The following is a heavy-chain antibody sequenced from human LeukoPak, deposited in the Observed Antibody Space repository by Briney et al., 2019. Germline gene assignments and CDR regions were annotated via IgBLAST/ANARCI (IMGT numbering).Heavy chain of an antibody. Sequence: SETLSLTYTVSGYSVSSGYYWGWIRQPPGKGLEWIASIYHSGDTYYNPSLRSRVTISLDTSKNQFSLKLSSVTAADTAVYYCARAELSDDAFDIWGQGTMVTVSS. CDR1: GYSVSSGYY. CDR2: IYHSGDT. CDR3: ARAELSDDAFDI. D-gene: IGHD1-1*01. J-gene: IGHJ3*02. V-gene: IGHV4-38-2*02.